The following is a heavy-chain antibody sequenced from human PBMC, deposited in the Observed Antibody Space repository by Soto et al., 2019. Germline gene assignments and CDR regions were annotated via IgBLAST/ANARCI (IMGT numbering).Heavy chain of an antibody. V-gene: IGHV3-30-3*01. CDR3: ARDHYEHDYGDLLYSGAFDY. J-gene: IGHJ4*02. D-gene: IGHD4-17*01. CDR1: GFTFSSYA. CDR2: ISYDGSNK. Sequence: GGSLRLSCAASGFTFSSYAMHWVRQAPGKGLEWVAVISYDGSNKYYADSVKGRFTISRDNSKNTLYLQMNSLRAEDTAVYYCARDHYEHDYGDLLYSGAFDYWGQGTLVTVSS.